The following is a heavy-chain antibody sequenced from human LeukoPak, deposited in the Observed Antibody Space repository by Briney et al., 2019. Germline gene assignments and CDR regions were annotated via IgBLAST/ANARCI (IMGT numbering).Heavy chain of an antibody. CDR2: INPNSGNT. J-gene: IGHJ5*02. Sequence: ASVKLSCTASGYTFTTYDMNLVRQATGRGLEWMGWINPNSGNTGYAQKFQGRVIMTRNTSINTFYMELSSLRFDDTALYYCARLGSRGDLWGQGTLVTVSS. CDR3: ARLGSRGDL. CDR1: GYTFTTYD. D-gene: IGHD3-10*01. V-gene: IGHV1-8*01.